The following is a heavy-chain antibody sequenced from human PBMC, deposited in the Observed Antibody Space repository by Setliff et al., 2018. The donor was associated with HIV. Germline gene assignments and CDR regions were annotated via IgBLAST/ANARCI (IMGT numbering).Heavy chain of an antibody. CDR2: IIWNSGTT. V-gene: IGHV3-9*01. CDR1: GFNFGDYG. D-gene: IGHD3-10*01. J-gene: IGHJ5*02. CDR3: TTNLPRSVELRRSGIDP. Sequence: GGSLRLSCAASGFNFGDYGIHWVRQAPGKGPEWVSGIIWNSGTTGYADYAAPVKGRFSISRDDSKNMFYLQMNNLKPEDTAVYYCTTNLPRSVELRRSGIDPWGQGALVTVSS.